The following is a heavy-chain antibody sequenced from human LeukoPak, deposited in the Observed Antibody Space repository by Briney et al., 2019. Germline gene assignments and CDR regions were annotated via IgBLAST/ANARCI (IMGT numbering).Heavy chain of an antibody. CDR2: IHYTGST. J-gene: IGHJ6*02. CDR3: ASSARGSLGWDYGMDV. Sequence: SETLSLTCTVSDDSISSYYWSWIRQPPGKGLEWIGYIHYTGSTNYNPSLKSRVITSMDTSKNQFSLNLSSMTAADTAVYYCASSARGSLGWDYGMDVWGQGTTVTVSS. D-gene: IGHD3-16*01. CDR1: DDSISSYY. V-gene: IGHV4-59*01.